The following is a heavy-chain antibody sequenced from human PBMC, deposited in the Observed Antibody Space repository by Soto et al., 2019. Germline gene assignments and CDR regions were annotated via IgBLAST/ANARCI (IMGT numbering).Heavy chain of an antibody. CDR1: GFTFGNYG. Sequence: DVQLLESGGGLVQPGGSLRLSCAASGFTFGNYGINWVRQAPGKGLEWVSGISGGGGSTYYADFVKGRFTVSRDPSKNSVFLEMNTLRAEDTAVYYCAKGFIVVVTVLRPDDAFMFGAKGHWSPSLQ. D-gene: IGHD2-21*02. J-gene: IGHJ3*01. CDR3: AKGFIVVVTVLRPDDAFM. V-gene: IGHV3-23*01. CDR2: ISGGGGST.